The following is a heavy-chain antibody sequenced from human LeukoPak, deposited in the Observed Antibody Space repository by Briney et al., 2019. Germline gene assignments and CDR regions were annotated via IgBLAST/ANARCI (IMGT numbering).Heavy chain of an antibody. J-gene: IGHJ4*02. CDR2: ISGSGAST. CDR3: AKDTIIAARYFGY. V-gene: IGHV3-23*01. D-gene: IGHD6-6*01. Sequence: GGSLRLSCAVSGFTFSSYAMSWVRQAPGKGLEWVSAISGSGASTYYADSVKGRFTISRDNSKNTLYLQMNSLRAEDTAVYYCAKDTIIAARYFGYWGQGTLVTVSS. CDR1: GFTFSSYA.